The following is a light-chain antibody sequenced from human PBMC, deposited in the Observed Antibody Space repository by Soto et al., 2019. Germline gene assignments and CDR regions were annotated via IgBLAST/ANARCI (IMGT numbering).Light chain of an antibody. J-gene: IGKJ4*01. CDR1: QTVTSNY. V-gene: IGKV3-20*01. Sequence: EIVLTQSPGTLSSSPGERATLSCRASQTVTSNYLAWYQQKPGQAPRLLFFGASIRATGLPDRFSGGGSGTDFTLTISRLEPEDFAVYYCQQYGSSPLTFGGGTKVEIK. CDR3: QQYGSSPLT. CDR2: GAS.